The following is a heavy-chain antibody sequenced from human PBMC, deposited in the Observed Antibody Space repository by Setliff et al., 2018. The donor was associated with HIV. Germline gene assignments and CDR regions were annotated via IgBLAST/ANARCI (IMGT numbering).Heavy chain of an antibody. CDR1: GYTFTSHT. CDR2: INTGNGNT. Sequence: ASVKVSCKASGYTFTSHTIHWVRQAPGQGLEWMGWINTGNGNTKYSQKFQDRVTITRDTSASTGYMEVNSLRPEDTAVYYCARRYSSSSTGFDYWGQGTLVTVS. V-gene: IGHV1-3*04. D-gene: IGHD6-6*01. J-gene: IGHJ4*02. CDR3: ARRYSSSSTGFDY.